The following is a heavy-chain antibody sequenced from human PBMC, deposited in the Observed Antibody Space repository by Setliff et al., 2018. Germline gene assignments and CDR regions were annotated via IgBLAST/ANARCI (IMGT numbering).Heavy chain of an antibody. V-gene: IGHV1-18*04. J-gene: IGHJ5*02. CDR1: GYTFTNSI. Sequence: ASVKVSCKASGYTFTNSIMNWVRQAPGQGLEWMGWISAYNGNTYHAQKFQDRLSMTTDTSTSTAYMELRSLRADDTAIYYCERLVRHCTRISCQRTSEADLWGQGTQVTVSS. CDR3: ERLVRHCTRISCQRTSEADL. CDR2: ISAYNGNT. D-gene: IGHD2-15*01.